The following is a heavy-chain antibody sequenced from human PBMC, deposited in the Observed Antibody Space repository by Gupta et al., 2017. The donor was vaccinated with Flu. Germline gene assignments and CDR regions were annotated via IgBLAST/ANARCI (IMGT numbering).Heavy chain of an antibody. CDR2: IIPIFGTA. CDR3: ARTPPRTGYCSGGSCYHNWFDP. Sequence: QVQLVQSGAEVKKPGSSVKVSCKASGGTFSSYAISWVRQAPGQGLEWMGGIIPIFGTANYAQKFQGRVTITADKTTSTAYRELSSLRSEDTAVYYCARTPPRTGYCSGGSCYHNWFDPWGQGTLVTVSS. V-gene: IGHV1-69*06. CDR1: GGTFSSYA. D-gene: IGHD2-15*01. J-gene: IGHJ5*02.